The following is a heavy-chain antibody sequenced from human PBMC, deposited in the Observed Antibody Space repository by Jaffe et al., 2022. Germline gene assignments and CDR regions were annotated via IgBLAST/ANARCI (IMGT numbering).Heavy chain of an antibody. D-gene: IGHD1-26*01. CDR3: TRGSGSYYYYYYMDV. Sequence: EVQLVESGGGLVQPGRSLRLSCTASGFTFGDYAMSWVRQAPGKGLEWVGFIRSKAYGGTTEYAASVKGRFTISRDDSKSIAYLQMNSLKTEDTAVYYCTRGSGSYYYYYYMDVWGKGTTVTVSS. CDR2: IRSKAYGGTT. CDR1: GFTFGDYA. J-gene: IGHJ6*03. V-gene: IGHV3-49*04.